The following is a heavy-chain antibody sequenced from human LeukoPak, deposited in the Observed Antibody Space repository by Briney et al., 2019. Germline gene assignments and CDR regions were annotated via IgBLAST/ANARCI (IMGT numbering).Heavy chain of an antibody. CDR3: ARDSGDPKLLGDCSGGSCYSGRDAFDI. Sequence: GGSLRLSCAASGFTFSSYSMNWVRQAPGKGLEWVSYISSSSSTIYYADSVKGRFTISRDNAKNSLYLQMNSLRAEDTAVYYCARDSGDPKLLGDCSGGSCYSGRDAFDIWGQGTMVTVSS. CDR1: GFTFSSYS. CDR2: ISSSSSTI. D-gene: IGHD2-15*01. V-gene: IGHV3-48*01. J-gene: IGHJ3*02.